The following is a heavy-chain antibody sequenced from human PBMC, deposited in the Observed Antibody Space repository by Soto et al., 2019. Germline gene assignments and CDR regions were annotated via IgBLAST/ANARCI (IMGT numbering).Heavy chain of an antibody. Sequence: ASVKVSCKASGYTFTSYYMHWVLQAPGQGLEWMGIINPSGGSTSYAQKFQGRVTMTRDTSTSTVYMELSSLRSEDTAVYYCASTPLGYCSGGSCYSGAFDIWGQGTMVTVSS. J-gene: IGHJ3*02. V-gene: IGHV1-46*01. CDR2: INPSGGST. CDR1: GYTFTSYY. D-gene: IGHD2-15*01. CDR3: ASTPLGYCSGGSCYSGAFDI.